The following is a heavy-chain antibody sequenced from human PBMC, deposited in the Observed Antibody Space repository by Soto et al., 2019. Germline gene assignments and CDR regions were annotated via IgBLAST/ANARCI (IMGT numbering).Heavy chain of an antibody. CDR2: ISSSSSTT. CDR3: ATSADDYYSDY. CDR1: GVTFNTYS. Sequence: GXSLELSSAASGVTFNTYSINWVYQAPGKGLERGSSISSSSSTTYYADSVKGRFTISRDNSKNTLYLQMNSLRAEDTAVYYCATSADDYYSDYWGQGTLVTVSS. D-gene: IGHD2-2*01. V-gene: IGHV3-48*01. J-gene: IGHJ4*02.